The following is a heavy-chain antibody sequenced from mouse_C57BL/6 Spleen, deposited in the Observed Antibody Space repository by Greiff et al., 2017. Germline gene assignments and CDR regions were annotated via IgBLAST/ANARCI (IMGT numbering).Heavy chain of an antibody. Sequence: VKVVESGPGLVAPSQSLSITCTVSGFSLTSYGVDWVRQSPGKGLEWLGVIWGVGSTNYNSALKSRLSISKDNAKSQVFLKMNSLQTDDTAMYYCARYGSSSYAMDYWGQGTSVTVSS. CDR3: ARYGSSSYAMDY. D-gene: IGHD1-1*01. CDR1: GFSLTSYG. V-gene: IGHV2-6*01. CDR2: IWGVGST. J-gene: IGHJ4*01.